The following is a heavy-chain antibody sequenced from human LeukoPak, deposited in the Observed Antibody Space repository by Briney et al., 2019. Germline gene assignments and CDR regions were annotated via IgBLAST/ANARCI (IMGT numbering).Heavy chain of an antibody. J-gene: IGHJ3*02. CDR2: INPNSGGT. Sequence: ASVKVSCKASGYTFTGYYMHWVRQAPGQGLEWMGWINPNSGGTNYAQKFQGRVTMTRDTSISTAYMELSRLRSDDTAVYYCARIKSQYCSSTSCYNAFDIWGQGTMVTVSS. V-gene: IGHV1-2*02. CDR3: ARIKSQYCSSTSCYNAFDI. CDR1: GYTFTGYY. D-gene: IGHD2-2*02.